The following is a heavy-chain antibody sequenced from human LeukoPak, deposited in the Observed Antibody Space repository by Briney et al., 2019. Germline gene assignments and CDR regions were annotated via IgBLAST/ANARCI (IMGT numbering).Heavy chain of an antibody. CDR1: GYTFTSYG. CDR2: ISAYNGNT. V-gene: IGHV1-18*01. D-gene: IGHD3-9*01. J-gene: IGHJ6*03. Sequence: GASVKVSCEASGYTFTSYGISWVRQAPGQGLEWMGWISAYNGNTNYAQKLQGRVTMTTDTSTSTAYMELRSLRSDDTAVYYCARANYDILTGFRMDYYYYMDVWGKGTTVAISS. CDR3: ARANYDILTGFRMDYYYYMDV.